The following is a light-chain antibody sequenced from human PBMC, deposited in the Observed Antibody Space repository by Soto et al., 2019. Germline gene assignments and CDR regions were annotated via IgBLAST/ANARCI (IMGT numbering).Light chain of an antibody. J-gene: IGKJ5*01. CDR3: HQRNIWPPVT. CDR2: GAF. Sequence: EIVLTQSPAILSFSPGERATLSRRATPSVTNSFAWYQQKPAQPPTLLIYGAFNRAAAIPARFSGSRSATEFTPPISSLEHADSAVYYCHQRNIWPPVTFGQGTRLESK. CDR1: PSVTNS. V-gene: IGKV3-11*01.